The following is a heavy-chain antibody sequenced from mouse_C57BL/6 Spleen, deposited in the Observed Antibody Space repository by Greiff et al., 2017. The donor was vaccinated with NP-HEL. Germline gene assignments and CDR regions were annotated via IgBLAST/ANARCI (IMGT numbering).Heavy chain of an antibody. CDR3: ARGGYYDYDAAWFAY. J-gene: IGHJ3*01. CDR2: IYPGDGDT. V-gene: IGHV1-82*01. Sequence: QVQLQQSGPELVKPGASVKISCKASGYAFSSSWMNWVKQRPGKGLEWIGRIYPGDGDTNYNGKFKGKATLTADKSSSTAYMQLSSLTSEDSAVYFCARGGYYDYDAAWFAYWGQGTLVTVSA. CDR1: GYAFSSSW. D-gene: IGHD2-4*01.